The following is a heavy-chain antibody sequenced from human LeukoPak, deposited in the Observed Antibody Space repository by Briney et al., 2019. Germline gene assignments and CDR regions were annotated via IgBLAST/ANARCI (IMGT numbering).Heavy chain of an antibody. CDR3: ARGCSGYDYCDY. Sequence: SETLSLTCTVSGGSISSGGYSWSWIRQHPGKGLEWIGYIYYSGSTYYNPSLKSRVTISVDTSKNQFSLKLSSVTAADTAVYYCARGCSGYDYCDYWGQGTLVTVSS. D-gene: IGHD5-12*01. J-gene: IGHJ4*02. V-gene: IGHV4-31*03. CDR2: IYYSGST. CDR1: GGSISSGGYS.